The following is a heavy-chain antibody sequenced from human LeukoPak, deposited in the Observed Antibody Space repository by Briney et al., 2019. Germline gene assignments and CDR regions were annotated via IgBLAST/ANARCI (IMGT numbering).Heavy chain of an antibody. CDR2: INHSGST. D-gene: IGHD1-26*01. J-gene: IGHJ4*02. Sequence: SETLSLTCAVYGGSFSGYYWSWIRQPPGKGLEWIGEINHSGSTKYNPSLKSRVTISVDTSKNQFSLKLSSVTAADTAVYYCARHDEWELLGYFDYWGQGTLVTVSS. CDR3: ARHDEWELLGYFDY. CDR1: GGSFSGYY. V-gene: IGHV4-34*01.